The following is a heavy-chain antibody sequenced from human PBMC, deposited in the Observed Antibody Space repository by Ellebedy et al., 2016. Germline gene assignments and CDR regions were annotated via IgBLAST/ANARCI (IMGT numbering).Heavy chain of an antibody. V-gene: IGHV3-48*01. CDR1: GFTFSTYS. Sequence: GESLKISCAASGFTFSTYSMNWVRQAPGKGLEWVSYISSSSSGIHYADSVKGRFTISRDNAKNSLYLQMNSLRVEDTAVYYCARMWGILVTGGHAFDIWGQGTMVTVSS. J-gene: IGHJ3*02. CDR2: ISSSSSGI. CDR3: ARMWGILVTGGHAFDI. D-gene: IGHD3-22*01.